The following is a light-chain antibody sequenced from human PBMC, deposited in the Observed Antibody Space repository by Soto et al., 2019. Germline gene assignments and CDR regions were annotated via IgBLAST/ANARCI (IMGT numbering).Light chain of an antibody. CDR1: QSVSSN. Sequence: EIVMTQSPPPPSVSPGGRATPSFRASQSVSSNLAWYQQKPGQAPRLLFYGASARATGIPARFSGSGSGTDFTLTISRLEPEDFAVYYCQQYGSSGTFGQGTKVDIK. J-gene: IGKJ1*01. CDR3: QQYGSSGT. V-gene: IGKV3-15*01. CDR2: GAS.